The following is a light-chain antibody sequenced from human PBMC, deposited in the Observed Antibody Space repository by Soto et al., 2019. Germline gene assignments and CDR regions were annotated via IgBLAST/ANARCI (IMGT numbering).Light chain of an antibody. CDR3: QQYNSYSRT. CDR1: QGVGVW. Sequence: DIQMTQSPSSVSASVGDTVTITCRTSQGVGVWLGWYQHKPGTAPHLLIYGASGLQVGVPSRFSGSVSGADFTLTISNLQPEDFATYYCQQYNSYSRTFGQGTKVDIK. CDR2: GAS. J-gene: IGKJ1*01. V-gene: IGKV1D-16*01.